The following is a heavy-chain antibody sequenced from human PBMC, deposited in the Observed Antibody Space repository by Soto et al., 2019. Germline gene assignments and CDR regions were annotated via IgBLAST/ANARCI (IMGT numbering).Heavy chain of an antibody. CDR3: ARDFYYDFWGQGMDV. J-gene: IGHJ6*02. CDR2: ISYDGRNK. CDR1: GFAFRTYG. D-gene: IGHD3-3*01. Sequence: QVQLVESGRGVVQPGRSLRLSCEGSGFAFRTYGMHWVRQTPGKGMEWLTLISYDGRNKYFADSVKGRFTISRDNSKKTLYLQMNSLSADDTAVYYCARDFYYDFWGQGMDVWGQGTTVIVSS. V-gene: IGHV3-33*01.